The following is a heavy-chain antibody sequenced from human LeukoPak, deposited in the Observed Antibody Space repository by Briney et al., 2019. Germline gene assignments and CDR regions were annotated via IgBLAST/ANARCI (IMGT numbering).Heavy chain of an antibody. V-gene: IGHV3-30*18. Sequence: GGSLRLSCAASGFTFSSYGMHWVRQAPGKGLEWVAVISYDGSNKYYADSVKGRFTISRDNSKNTLYLQMNSLRAEDTAVYYCAKGHDPHNIFYDSSGYALDYWGQGTLVTVSS. CDR1: GFTFSSYG. J-gene: IGHJ4*02. CDR3: AKGHDPHNIFYDSSGYALDY. CDR2: ISYDGSNK. D-gene: IGHD3-22*01.